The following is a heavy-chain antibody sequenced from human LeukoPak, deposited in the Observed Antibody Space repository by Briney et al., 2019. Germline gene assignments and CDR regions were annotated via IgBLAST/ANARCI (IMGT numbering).Heavy chain of an antibody. J-gene: IGHJ5*02. Sequence: GGSLRLSCAASGFTFSSYAMHWVRQAPGKGLEWVAVIAYDGSNKYYADSVKGRFTSSRDNSKNTLYLQMNSLRAEDTAVYYCARSQGYYGSGSYSEGNWFDPWGQGTLVTVSS. D-gene: IGHD3-10*01. V-gene: IGHV3-30*04. CDR3: ARSQGYYGSGSYSEGNWFDP. CDR1: GFTFSSYA. CDR2: IAYDGSNK.